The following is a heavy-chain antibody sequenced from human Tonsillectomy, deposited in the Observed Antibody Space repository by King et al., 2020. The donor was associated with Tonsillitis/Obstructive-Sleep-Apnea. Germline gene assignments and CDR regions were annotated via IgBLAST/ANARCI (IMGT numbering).Heavy chain of an antibody. V-gene: IGHV3-9*01. CDR2: ISWNRGSI. CDR3: TKDIERGYSYGYAHGFDI. Sequence: VQLVESGGGLVQPGRSLRLSCAASGFTFNDYAMHWVRQAPGKGLEWVSGISWNRGSIGYADSVKGRFTISRDNAKNSLYLQMNSLRAEDTALYYCTKDIERGYSYGYAHGFDIWGQGTMVTVSS. CDR1: GFTFNDYA. J-gene: IGHJ3*02. D-gene: IGHD5-18*01.